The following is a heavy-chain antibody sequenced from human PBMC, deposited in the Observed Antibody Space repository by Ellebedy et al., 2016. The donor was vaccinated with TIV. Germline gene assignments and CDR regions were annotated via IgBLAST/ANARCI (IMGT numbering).Heavy chain of an antibody. CDR2: IYPGGST. CDR3: ARYFAWSTGDYFCAMDV. CDR1: GGSLNSGDYF. J-gene: IGHJ6*02. D-gene: IGHD2-8*02. Sequence: MPGGSLRLSCTVSGGSLNSGDYFWGWIRSPPGKGLEWIATIYPGGSTYYNPSFKSRVTISLDRSENQFSLRLNSVTAADTAIYYCARYFAWSTGDYFCAMDVWGQGTTVTVSS. V-gene: IGHV4-39*01.